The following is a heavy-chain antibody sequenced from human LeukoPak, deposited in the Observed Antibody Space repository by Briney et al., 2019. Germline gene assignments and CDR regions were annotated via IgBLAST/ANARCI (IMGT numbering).Heavy chain of an antibody. CDR1: GFTFTSYN. D-gene: IGHD1-26*01. CDR3: ARDPYSGNYGAYYYYYMDV. CDR2: ITSSSSYI. V-gene: IGHV3-21*06. J-gene: IGHJ6*03. Sequence: GGSLRLSCAASGFTFTSYNMNWVRQAPGKGLEWFSSITSSSSYIYYADSVKGRFTISRDNAKNSLYFQMDSLRVEDTAVYYCARDPYSGNYGAYYYYYMDVWGKGTTVTISS.